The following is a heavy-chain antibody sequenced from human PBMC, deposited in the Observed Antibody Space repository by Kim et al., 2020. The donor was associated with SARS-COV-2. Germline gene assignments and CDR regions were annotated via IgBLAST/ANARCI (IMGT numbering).Heavy chain of an antibody. D-gene: IGHD3-22*01. V-gene: IGHV1-69*13. Sequence: SVKVSCKASGGTFSSYAISWVRQAPGQGLELMGGIIPIFGTANYAQKFQGRVTITADESTSTAYMELSSLRSEDTAVYYCAATQEDYYDSSGYYRAFDIWGQGTMVTVSS. CDR3: AATQEDYYDSSGYYRAFDI. J-gene: IGHJ3*02. CDR1: GGTFSSYA. CDR2: IIPIFGTA.